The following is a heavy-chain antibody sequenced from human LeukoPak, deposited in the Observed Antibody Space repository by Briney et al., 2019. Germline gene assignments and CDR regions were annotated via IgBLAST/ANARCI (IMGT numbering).Heavy chain of an antibody. J-gene: IGHJ4*02. CDR2: IYYSGTT. CDR3: VREWELLHTPFDL. V-gene: IGHV4-38-2*02. CDR1: GYSITIGYN. Sequence: SETLSLTCTVSGYSITIGYNRGWIRQSPVKGLEWIANIYYSGTTYYNPSLRSRVTMSVDTSKNQFSLRLTSVTAADTAVYYCVREWELLHTPFDLWGQGTLVTVSS. D-gene: IGHD1-26*01.